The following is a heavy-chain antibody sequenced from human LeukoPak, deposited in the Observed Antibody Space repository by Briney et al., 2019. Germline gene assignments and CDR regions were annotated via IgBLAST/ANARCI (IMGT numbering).Heavy chain of an antibody. Sequence: SETLSLTCTVSGGSISSYYWSWIRQPPGKGLEWIGYIYYSGSTNYNPSLKSRVTISVDTSKNQFSLKLSSVTAADTAVYYCASTRTGYSSSWYRFDYWGQGTLVTVSS. V-gene: IGHV4-59*01. CDR2: IYYSGST. CDR1: GGSISSYY. D-gene: IGHD6-13*01. CDR3: ASTRTGYSSSWYRFDY. J-gene: IGHJ4*02.